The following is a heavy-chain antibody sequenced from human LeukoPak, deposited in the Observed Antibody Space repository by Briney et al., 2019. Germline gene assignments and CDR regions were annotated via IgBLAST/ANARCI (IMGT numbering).Heavy chain of an antibody. Sequence: SETLSLTCTVSGGSISSSSYYWAWIRQPPGKGLEWIGSIDYRGSTYYNPSLRSRVTISVDTSRNQFSLKLTSVTAADTALFYCARLLAAPQTYYFDYWGQGILVTAFS. CDR2: IDYRGST. CDR3: ARLLAAPQTYYFDY. J-gene: IGHJ4*02. D-gene: IGHD6-25*01. CDR1: GGSISSSSYY. V-gene: IGHV4-39*01.